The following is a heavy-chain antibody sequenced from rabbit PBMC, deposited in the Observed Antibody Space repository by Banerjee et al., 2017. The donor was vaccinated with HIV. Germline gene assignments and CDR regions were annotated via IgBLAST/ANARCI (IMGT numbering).Heavy chain of an antibody. CDR2: ISAGSSGTT. D-gene: IGHD4-2*01. Sequence: QEQLEESGGGLVKPEGSLTLTCKASGFDLSSHYYMCWVRQAPGKGLEWIGCISAGSSGTTYYASWAKGRFTISKTSSTTVTLQMTSLTAADTATYFCARGGYGGDSGATGLWGPGTLVTVS. J-gene: IGHJ4*01. CDR1: GFDLSSHYY. CDR3: ARGGYGGDSGATGL. V-gene: IGHV1S45*01.